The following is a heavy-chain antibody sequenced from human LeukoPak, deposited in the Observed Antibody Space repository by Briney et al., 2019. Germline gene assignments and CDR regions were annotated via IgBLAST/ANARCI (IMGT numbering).Heavy chain of an antibody. CDR1: GGSISSYY. Sequence: PSETLSLTCTVSGGSISSYYWSWIRQPPGKGLEWIGYIYYSGSTNYNPSLKSRVTISVDTSKNQFSLKLSSVTAADTAVYYCARAVAVAGNLAFDYWGQGTLVTVSS. CDR3: ARAVAVAGNLAFDY. CDR2: IYYSGST. J-gene: IGHJ4*02. D-gene: IGHD6-19*01. V-gene: IGHV4-59*01.